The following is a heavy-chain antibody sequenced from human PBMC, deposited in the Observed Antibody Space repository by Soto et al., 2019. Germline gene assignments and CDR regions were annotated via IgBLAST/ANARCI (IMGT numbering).Heavy chain of an antibody. CDR1: GFPLRTYA. V-gene: IGHV3-30*18. J-gene: IGHJ6*02. Sequence: QVQLVESGGAVVQPGRSLRLSCVASGFPLRTYAMHWVRQAPGKGLEWVAVISYDGSNEYYADSVKGRFAISKDNSKNTLYLQRNSLRREDTATYYCAKPEKLQYSRSSLHYFYHGMDVWGQGPTVTVSS. D-gene: IGHD6-6*01. CDR2: ISYDGSNE. CDR3: AKPEKLQYSRSSLHYFYHGMDV.